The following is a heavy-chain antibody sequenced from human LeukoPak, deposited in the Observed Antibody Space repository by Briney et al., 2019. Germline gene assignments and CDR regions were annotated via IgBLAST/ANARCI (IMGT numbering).Heavy chain of an antibody. V-gene: IGHV3-23*01. CDR1: RFTFTRHA. CDR3: VRGDDIGKPPTRAYYFDI. CDR2: TGLESVHT. D-gene: IGHD3-10*01. Sequence: PGGSLRLSCAASRFTFTRHAMSWVRQAPGKGLEWVSTTGLESVHTLCADSVQGRFTVSRDNSRNTLDLQMDNLTVDDTAIYYCVRGDDIGKPPTRAYYFDIWGQGTLVSV. J-gene: IGHJ4*02.